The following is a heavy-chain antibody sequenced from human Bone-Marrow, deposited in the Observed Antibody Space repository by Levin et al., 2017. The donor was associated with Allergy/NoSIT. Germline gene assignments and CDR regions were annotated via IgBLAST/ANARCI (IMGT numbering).Heavy chain of an antibody. CDR1: GFTFSDYY. CDR2: ITTSGSTI. Sequence: GGSLRLSCAASGFTFSDYYLAWIRQAPGKGLEWVAYITTSGSTIFYSDSVKGRFAISRDNTRKSLYLEMKGLRVEDTAVYFCARQRGRQLWLPPDLWGQGTLVTVSS. CDR3: ARQRGRQLWLPPDL. D-gene: IGHD5-18*01. V-gene: IGHV3-11*01. J-gene: IGHJ5*02.